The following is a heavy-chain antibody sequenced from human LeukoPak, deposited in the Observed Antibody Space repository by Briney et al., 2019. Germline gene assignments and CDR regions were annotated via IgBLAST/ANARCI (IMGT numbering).Heavy chain of an antibody. CDR1: GGSISTYY. D-gene: IGHD5-24*01. CDR3: ARGQDGYNPFDY. CDR2: IYHSGST. J-gene: IGHJ4*02. V-gene: IGHV4-59*12. Sequence: PSETLSLTCTVSGGSISTYYWNWIRQPPGKGLEWIGYIYHSGSTNYNPSLQSRVTISVDTSKNQFSLKLSSVTAADTAVYYCARGQDGYNPFDYWGQGTLVTVSS.